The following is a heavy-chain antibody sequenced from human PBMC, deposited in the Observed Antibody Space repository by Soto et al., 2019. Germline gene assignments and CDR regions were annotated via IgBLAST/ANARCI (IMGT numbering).Heavy chain of an antibody. D-gene: IGHD2-21*01. V-gene: IGHV2-5*02. J-gene: IGHJ4*02. CDR3: AHPGRGGGYWYYFDY. Sequence: SGPTLVNPTQTLTLTCTFSGFSLSTSGVGVAWIRQPPGKALEWLALIYWDDDKRYSPSLESRLTITKDTSKNQVVLTMTNIDPVDTATYYCAHPGRGGGYWYYFDYWGQ. CDR2: IYWDDDK. CDR1: GFSLSTSGVG.